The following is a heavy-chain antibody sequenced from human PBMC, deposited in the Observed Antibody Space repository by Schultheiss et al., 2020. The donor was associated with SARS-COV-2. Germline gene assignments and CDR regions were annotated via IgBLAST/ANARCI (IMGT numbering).Heavy chain of an antibody. V-gene: IGHV3-74*01. J-gene: IGHJ4*02. Sequence: GGSLRLSCAASGFTFSGYWMNWVRQAPGKGLVWVSRIYSDVSSTTYADSVKGRFTISRDNAKNSLYLQMNSLRAEDTAVYYCARDLPCSGGSCEIDYWGQGTLVTVSS. CDR3: ARDLPCSGGSCEIDY. CDR2: IYSDVSST. CDR1: GFTFSGYW. D-gene: IGHD2-15*01.